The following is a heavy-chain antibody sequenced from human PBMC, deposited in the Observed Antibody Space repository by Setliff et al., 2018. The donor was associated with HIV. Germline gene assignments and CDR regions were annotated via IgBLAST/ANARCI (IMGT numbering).Heavy chain of an antibody. CDR2: IQTRART. Sequence: PSETLSLTCTVSGGSISNYYRSWIPHPAGEGLGWIGRIQTRARTNTNPSLKRRVTMSVDPSKNQFSLILTSVTAADTAVYHCARSSRVNCGGDCYLFDYWGQGTPVTVSS. V-gene: IGHV4-4*07. D-gene: IGHD2-21*02. CDR1: GGSISNYY. CDR3: ARSSRVNCGGDCYLFDY. J-gene: IGHJ4*02.